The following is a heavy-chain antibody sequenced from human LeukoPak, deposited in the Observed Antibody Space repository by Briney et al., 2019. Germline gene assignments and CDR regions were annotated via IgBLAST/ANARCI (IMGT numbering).Heavy chain of an antibody. CDR1: GITFNTYA. CDR3: ARGRSTYDSSGFLDDFDY. D-gene: IGHD3-22*01. V-gene: IGHV3-23*01. CDR2: ISGSGDTT. Sequence: GGSLRLSCAASGITFNTYAMSWVRQAPGKGLEWVSAISGSGDTTYYADSVKGRFTISRDNDKNSLYLQMNSLRAEDTAVYYCARGRSTYDSSGFLDDFDYWGQGTLVTVSS. J-gene: IGHJ4*02.